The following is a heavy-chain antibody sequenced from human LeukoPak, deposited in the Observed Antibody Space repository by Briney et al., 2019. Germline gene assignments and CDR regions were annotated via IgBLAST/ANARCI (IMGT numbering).Heavy chain of an antibody. J-gene: IGHJ4*02. V-gene: IGHV1-2*02. D-gene: IGHD5-24*01. CDR2: INPNSGGT. CDR1: GYTFTGYY. CDR3: ARGRRDGYNRLDY. Sequence: ASVRVSCKASGYTFTGYYMHWVRQAPGQGLEWMGWINPNSGGTNYAQKFQGRVTMTRDTSISTAYMELSRLRSDDTAVYYCARGRRDGYNRLDYWGQGTLVTVSS.